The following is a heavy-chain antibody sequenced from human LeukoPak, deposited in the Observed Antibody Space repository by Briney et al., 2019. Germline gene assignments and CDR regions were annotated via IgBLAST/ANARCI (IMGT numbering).Heavy chain of an antibody. V-gene: IGHV3-30*04. CDR2: ISKDGRKN. D-gene: IGHD3-10*01. Sequence: PARSLRLSCAASGFTFSTSGEHWVRQAPGKGLDWMAVISKDGRKNHYADSVKGRFTISRDNSMNTLFLQMNSLRPEDTAIYYCARDLLNYGSAYYDVGIFDAWGQGTLVTVSS. CDR1: GFTFSTSG. J-gene: IGHJ4*02. CDR3: ARDLLNYGSAYYDVGIFDA.